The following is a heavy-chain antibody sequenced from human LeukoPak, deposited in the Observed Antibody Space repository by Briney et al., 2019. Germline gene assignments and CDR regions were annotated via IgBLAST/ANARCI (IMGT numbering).Heavy chain of an antibody. CDR2: INAGNGNT. CDR3: ARVLRGEFAFDI. Sequence: GASVKVSCKASGYTFTSYDINWARQAPGQRLEWMGWINAGNGNTKYSQEFQGRVTITRDTSASTAYMELSSLRSEDMAVYYCARVLRGEFAFDIWGQGTMVTVSS. D-gene: IGHD3-16*01. CDR1: GYTFTSYD. V-gene: IGHV1-3*03. J-gene: IGHJ3*02.